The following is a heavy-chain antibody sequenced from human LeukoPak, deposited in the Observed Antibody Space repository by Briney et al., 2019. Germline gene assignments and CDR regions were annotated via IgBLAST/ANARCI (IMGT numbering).Heavy chain of an antibody. D-gene: IGHD2-21*01. J-gene: IGHJ4*02. CDR2: IRQDGNET. Sequence: PGGSLRLSCAASGFTFTTYWMSWVRQAPGKGLEWVANIRQDGNETHYVDSVKGRFTISRDNAKNSLYLQMNSLRAEDTAVYYCAREFGEDFPQDCWGQGTLVTVPS. V-gene: IGHV3-7*01. CDR3: AREFGEDFPQDC. CDR1: GFTFTTYW.